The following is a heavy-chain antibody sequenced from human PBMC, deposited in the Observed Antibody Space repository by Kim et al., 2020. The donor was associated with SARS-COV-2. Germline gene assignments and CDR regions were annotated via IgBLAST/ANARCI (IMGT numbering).Heavy chain of an antibody. V-gene: IGHV3-23*01. CDR2: IDGSGGTT. J-gene: IGHJ4*02. CDR3: ARKEYISGRAFFDY. D-gene: IGHD6-19*01. CDR1: GFRFSNYV. Sequence: GGSLRLSCEASGFRFSNYVLNWVRQAPGKGLEWVSTIDGSGGTTDYADSGRGRFTISRDNSKNTLYLQMSGLRVEDTAVYYCARKEYISGRAFFDYWGRGTLVTVSP.